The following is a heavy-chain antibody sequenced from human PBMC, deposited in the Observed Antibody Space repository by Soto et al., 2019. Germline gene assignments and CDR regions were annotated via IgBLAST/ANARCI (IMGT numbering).Heavy chain of an antibody. CDR3: ALRTYCYGRRGPQKWPYFDY. D-gene: IGHD3-22*01. CDR2: INPNSGGT. J-gene: IGHJ4*02. V-gene: IGHV1-2*04. CDR1: GYTFTGYY. Sequence: GASVKVSCKASGYTFTGYYMHWVRQAPGQGLEGMGWINPNSGGTNYAQKFQGWVTMARDTSISTAYMALSRLRSDDAAVYYGALRTYCYGRRGPQKWPYFDYWGQGTLVTVSS.